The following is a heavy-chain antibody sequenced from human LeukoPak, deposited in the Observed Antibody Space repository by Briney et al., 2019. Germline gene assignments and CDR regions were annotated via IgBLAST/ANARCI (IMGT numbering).Heavy chain of an antibody. CDR1: GGSFSGYY. V-gene: IGHV4-34*01. CDR3: ARSPIFGVVNTGTFDY. J-gene: IGHJ4*02. D-gene: IGHD3-3*01. Sequence: PSETLSLTCAVYGGSFSGYYWSWIRQPPGKGLEWIGEINHSGSTNYNPSLKSRVTISVDTSKNQFSLKLSSVTAADTAVYYCARSPIFGVVNTGTFDYWGQGTLVTVSS. CDR2: INHSGST.